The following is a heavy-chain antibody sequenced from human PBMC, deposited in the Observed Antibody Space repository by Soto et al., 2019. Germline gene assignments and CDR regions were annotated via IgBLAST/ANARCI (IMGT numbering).Heavy chain of an antibody. CDR1: GGSIRSYY. J-gene: IGHJ6*02. CDR2: IYYSGST. Sequence: PSETLSLTCTVSGGSIRSYYWSWIRQPPGKGLEWIGYIYYSGSTKYNPSLKSRVTISVDSSENQFSLKLDSVTAADTAVYYCARDLWGYGGTDCYPLDVWGQGTTVTVSS. CDR3: ARDLWGYGGTDCYPLDV. V-gene: IGHV4-59*12. D-gene: IGHD2-21*02.